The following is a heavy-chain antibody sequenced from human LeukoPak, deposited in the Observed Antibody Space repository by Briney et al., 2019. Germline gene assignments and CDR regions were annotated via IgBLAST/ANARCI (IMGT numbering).Heavy chain of an antibody. CDR1: GGSISSYY. J-gene: IGHJ3*02. V-gene: IGHV4-59*01. CDR2: IYYSGST. D-gene: IGHD1-26*01. Sequence: PSETLSLTXTVSGGSISSYYWSWIRQPPGKGLEWIGYIYYSGSTNYNPSLKSRVTISVDTSKNQFSLKLSSVTAADTAVYYCARHLVSGSPNAAFDIWGQGTMVTVSS. CDR3: ARHLVSGSPNAAFDI.